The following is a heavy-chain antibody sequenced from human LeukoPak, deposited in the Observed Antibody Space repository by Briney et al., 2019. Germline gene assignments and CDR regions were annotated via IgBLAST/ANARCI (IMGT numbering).Heavy chain of an antibody. CDR1: GGTFSSYA. Sequence: SVTVSCKASGGTFSSYAISWVRQAPGQGLEWMGGIIPIFGTANYAQKFQGRVTITTDESTSTAYMELSSLRSEDTAVYYCAGYPHAPDYYYYMDVWGKGTTVTVSS. CDR2: IIPIFGTA. J-gene: IGHJ6*03. V-gene: IGHV1-69*05. D-gene: IGHD2-2*01. CDR3: AGYPHAPDYYYYMDV.